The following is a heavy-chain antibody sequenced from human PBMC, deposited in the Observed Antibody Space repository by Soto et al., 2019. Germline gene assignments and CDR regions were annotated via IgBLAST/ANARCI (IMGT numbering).Heavy chain of an antibody. V-gene: IGHV4-59*01. J-gene: IGHJ5*02. D-gene: IGHD4-17*01. Sequence: NPSETLSLTCTVSGGSISSYYWSWIRQPPGKGLEWIGYIYYSGSTNYNPSLKSRVTISVDTSKNQFSLKLSSVTAADTAVYYCARVDGDYGDRNWFDPWGQGTLVTVSS. CDR3: ARVDGDYGDRNWFDP. CDR2: IYYSGST. CDR1: GGSISSYY.